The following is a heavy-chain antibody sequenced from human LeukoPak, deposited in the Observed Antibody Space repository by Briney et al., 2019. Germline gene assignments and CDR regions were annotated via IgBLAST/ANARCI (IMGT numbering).Heavy chain of an antibody. CDR2: ISGSGGST. Sequence: GGSLRLSCAASGFTFSNYAMSWVRQAPGKGLEWVSAISGSGGSTYYADSVKGRFTISRDNAKNSLFLQMNSLRAEDTAVYYCARERYGNYNWGQGTLVTVSS. D-gene: IGHD4-17*01. V-gene: IGHV3-23*01. J-gene: IGHJ4*02. CDR1: GFTFSNYA. CDR3: ARERYGNYN.